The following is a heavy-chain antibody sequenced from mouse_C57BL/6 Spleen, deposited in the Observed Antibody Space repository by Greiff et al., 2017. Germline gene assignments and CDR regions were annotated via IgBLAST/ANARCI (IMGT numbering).Heavy chain of an antibody. J-gene: IGHJ1*03. CDR1: GYSITSGYY. Sequence: EVKLMESGPGLVKPSQSLSLTCSVTGYSITSGYYWNWIRQFPGNKLEWMGYISYDGSNNYNPSLKNRISITRDTSKNQFFLKLNSVTTEDTATYYCARDRYYGSLWYFDVWGTGTTVTVSS. D-gene: IGHD1-1*01. CDR2: ISYDGSN. V-gene: IGHV3-6*01. CDR3: ARDRYYGSLWYFDV.